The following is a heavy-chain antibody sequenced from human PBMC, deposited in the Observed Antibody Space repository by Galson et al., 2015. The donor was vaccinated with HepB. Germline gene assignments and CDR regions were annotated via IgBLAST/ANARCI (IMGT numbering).Heavy chain of an antibody. D-gene: IGHD3-10*01. CDR3: VQDSTYDYGSGSYFVGMTA. CDR1: GFTFEDYA. CDR2: ISWNSDFT. Sequence: SLRLSCAASGFTFEDYAMHWVRQVPGKGLEWVSGISWNSDFTGYADSVRGRFTISRDNAKYSLYLQMNSLRTEDTALYYCVQDSTYDYGSGSYFVGMTAWGRGTTVTVS. J-gene: IGHJ6*02. V-gene: IGHV3-9*01.